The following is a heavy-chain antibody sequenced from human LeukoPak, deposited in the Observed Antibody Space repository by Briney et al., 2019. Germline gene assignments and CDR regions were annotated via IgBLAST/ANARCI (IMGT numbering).Heavy chain of an antibody. V-gene: IGHV1-2*02. CDR1: GYTFTGYY. CDR2: INPNSGGT. Sequence: ASVKVSCKAFGYTFTGYYMHWVRQAPGQGLEWMGWINPNSGGTNYAQKFQGRVTMTRDTSISTAYMELSRLRSDDTAVYYCARVWWELLRFDYWGQGTLVTVSS. J-gene: IGHJ4*02. D-gene: IGHD1-26*01. CDR3: ARVWWELLRFDY.